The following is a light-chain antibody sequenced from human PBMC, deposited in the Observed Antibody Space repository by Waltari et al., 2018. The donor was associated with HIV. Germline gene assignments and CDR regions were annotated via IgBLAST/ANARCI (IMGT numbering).Light chain of an antibody. J-gene: IGLJ3*02. Sequence: QTVVTQEPSLSVSPGGTVTLTCGLSSGSVSTRYYPSWYQQTPGQAPRTLIYNTNIRSSRVSDRFSGSILGNKAALTITGTQADDECDYYCVLYMGSGIWVFGGGTKLTVL. CDR1: SGSVSTRYY. V-gene: IGLV8-61*01. CDR3: VLYMGSGIWV. CDR2: NTN.